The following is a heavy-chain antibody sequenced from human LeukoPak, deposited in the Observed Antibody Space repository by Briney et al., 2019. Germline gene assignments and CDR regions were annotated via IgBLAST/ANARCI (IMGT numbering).Heavy chain of an antibody. V-gene: IGHV3-23*01. CDR3: ASRAGYTGSWSAFDY. CDR2: ISGSGGST. D-gene: IGHD6-13*01. CDR1: GFTFSSYA. Sequence: PGGSLRLSCAASGFTFSSYAMSWVRQAPGKGLEWVSAISGSGGSTYYADSVKGRFTISRDNSKNTLYPQMNSLRAEDTAVYYCASRAGYTGSWSAFDYWGQGTLVTVSS. J-gene: IGHJ4*02.